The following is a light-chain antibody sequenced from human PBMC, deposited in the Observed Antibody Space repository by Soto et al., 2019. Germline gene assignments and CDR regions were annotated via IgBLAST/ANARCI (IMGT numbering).Light chain of an antibody. V-gene: IGLV2-23*03. Sequence: QSAVPQPASVSGAPGESITISFTGSRSDVPSHTLVSGFQQHPGRPPKLVIYEGNKRPSGISNRFSDSKSGHTPSLTISGLPAEDEAKYYCCAYGRRDTFLNSVSGTGPRVIVL. J-gene: IGLJ1*01. CDR3: CAYGRRDTFLNSV. CDR1: RSDVPSHTL. CDR2: EGN.